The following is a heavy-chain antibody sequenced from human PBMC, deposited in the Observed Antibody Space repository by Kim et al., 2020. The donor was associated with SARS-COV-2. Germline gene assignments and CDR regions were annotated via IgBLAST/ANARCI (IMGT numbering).Heavy chain of an antibody. CDR1: GGSISSYY. Sequence: SETLSLTCTVSGGSISSYYWSWIRQPPGKGLEWIGYIYYSGSTNYNPSLKSRVTISVDTSKNQFSLKLSSVTAADTAVYYCARDKGAAKPFWFDPWGQGTLVTVSS. J-gene: IGHJ5*02. CDR3: ARDKGAAKPFWFDP. D-gene: IGHD2-15*01. V-gene: IGHV4-59*13. CDR2: IYYSGST.